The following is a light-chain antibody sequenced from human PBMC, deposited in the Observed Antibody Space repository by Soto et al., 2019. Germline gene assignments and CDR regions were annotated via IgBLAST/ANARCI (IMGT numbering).Light chain of an antibody. J-gene: IGLJ2*01. CDR3: SSYTSSSVV. CDR2: DVS. Sequence: QSALTQPASVSGSPGQSITISCTGTSSDVGGYNYVSWYQQHPGKAPKLMIYDVSNRPSGVSNRFSGSKSGNTASLTISGLQAEDEADYYCSSYTSSSVVFVGGTKVTV. CDR1: SSDVGGYNY. V-gene: IGLV2-14*01.